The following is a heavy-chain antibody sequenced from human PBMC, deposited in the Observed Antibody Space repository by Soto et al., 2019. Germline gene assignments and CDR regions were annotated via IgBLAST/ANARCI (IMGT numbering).Heavy chain of an antibody. CDR1: GGSISSGGYS. CDR3: ARTDYYDSSAYFDY. Sequence: PSETLSLTCAVSGGSISSGGYSWSWIRQPPGKGLEWIGYIYHSGSTYYNPSLKSRVTISVDKSKNLFSLNLSSVTAADTAVYYCARTDYYDSSAYFDYWGRGTLVTVSS. D-gene: IGHD3-22*01. V-gene: IGHV4-30-2*01. J-gene: IGHJ4*02. CDR2: IYHSGST.